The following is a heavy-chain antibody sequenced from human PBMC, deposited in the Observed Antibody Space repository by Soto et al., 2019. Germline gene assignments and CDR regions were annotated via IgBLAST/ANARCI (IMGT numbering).Heavy chain of an antibody. CDR1: GFTFSSYG. J-gene: IGHJ6*02. D-gene: IGHD6-13*01. V-gene: IGHV3-30*18. CDR3: AKEAGPKANYYYYGMDV. CDR2: ISYDGSNK. Sequence: QVQLVESGGGVVQPGRSLRLSCAASGFTFSSYGMHWVRQAPGKGLEWVAVISYDGSNKYYADSVKGRFTISRDNSKNTLYLQMNSLRAEDTAVYYCAKEAGPKANYYYYGMDVWGQGTTVTVSS.